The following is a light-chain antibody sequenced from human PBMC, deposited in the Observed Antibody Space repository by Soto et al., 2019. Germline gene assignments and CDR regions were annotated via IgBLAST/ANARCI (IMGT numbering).Light chain of an antibody. CDR3: LQTTAFPHT. J-gene: IGKJ2*01. V-gene: IGKV2-24*01. CDR2: RIF. Sequence: IVMTQTPLSSPVVLGQPASISCKSSQSLVHSNGHTYLTWIQQRPGRPPRLLIYRIFNRFFGVPDRFSGSGAGTEFTLKISAVEAEDVGVYYCLQTTAFPHTFGQGTKVDIK. CDR1: QSLVHSNGHTY.